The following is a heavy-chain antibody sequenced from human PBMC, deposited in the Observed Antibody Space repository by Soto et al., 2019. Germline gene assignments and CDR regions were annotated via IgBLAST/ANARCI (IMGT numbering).Heavy chain of an antibody. CDR2: MNPNSGNT. Sequence: VASVKVSCKASGYTFTSYDINWVRQATGQGLEWMGWMNPNSGNTGYAQKFQGRVTMTRNTSISTAYMELSSLRSEDTAVYYCARGNGGDCSSTSCYVYYYYYMDVWGKGTTVTVSS. J-gene: IGHJ6*03. D-gene: IGHD2-2*01. V-gene: IGHV1-8*01. CDR1: GYTFTSYD. CDR3: ARGNGGDCSSTSCYVYYYYYMDV.